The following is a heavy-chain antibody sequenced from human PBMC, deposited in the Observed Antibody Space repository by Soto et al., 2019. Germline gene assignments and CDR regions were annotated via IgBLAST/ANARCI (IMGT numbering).Heavy chain of an antibody. D-gene: IGHD1-26*01. CDR1: GYRVSSNSVG. J-gene: IGHJ4*01. V-gene: IGHV6-1*01. Sequence: SQTLCLTFALTGYRVSSNSVGWSWVRKSPSRGLEWLGRTYYRSKWYYEYAVSVRGRITINPDTSKNQYSLQLNSVTPEDTAVYFCARGEQYSGRIFDYWDQGTLVTVSP. CDR3: ARGEQYSGRIFDY. CDR2: TYYRSKWYY.